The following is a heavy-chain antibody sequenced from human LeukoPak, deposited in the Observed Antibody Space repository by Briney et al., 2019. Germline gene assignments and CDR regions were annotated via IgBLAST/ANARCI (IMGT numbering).Heavy chain of an antibody. V-gene: IGHV4-4*02. J-gene: IGHJ4*02. Sequence: PSETLSLTCAVSGGPISSSNWWSWVRQPPGKGLEWIGEIYHSGSPNYNPSLKSRVTISVDKSKNQFSLKLSSVTAADTAVYYCARAPRHSIAAAGSSIDYWGQGTLVTVSS. CDR2: IYHSGSP. D-gene: IGHD6-13*01. CDR3: ARAPRHSIAAAGSSIDY. CDR1: GGPISSSNW.